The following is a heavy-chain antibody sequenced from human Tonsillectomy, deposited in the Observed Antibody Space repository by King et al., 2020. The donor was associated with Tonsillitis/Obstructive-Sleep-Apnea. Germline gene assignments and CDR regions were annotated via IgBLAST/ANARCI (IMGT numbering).Heavy chain of an antibody. CDR2: ISAYSGNT. J-gene: IGHJ5*02. CDR1: GYTFTSYG. D-gene: IGHD6-13*01. CDR3: ARADPISAAGTFDP. Sequence: VQLVESGAEVKNPGASVKVSCKASGYTFTSYGINWVRQAPGQGLEWMGWISAYSGNTNYAQKLQGRVSMTTDTSTNTAYMDLRSLRYDDTAVYYCARADPISAAGTFDPWVQGTLVTVSS. V-gene: IGHV1-18*01.